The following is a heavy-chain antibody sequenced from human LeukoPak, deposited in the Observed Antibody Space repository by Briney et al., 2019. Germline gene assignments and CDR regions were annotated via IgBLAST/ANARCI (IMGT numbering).Heavy chain of an antibody. Sequence: SETLSLTCTVSGGSIGTYYWSWIRQPPGKGLEWIGYIHYSGTTNYNPSLKSRVTISLDTSKNQFSLNPSSVTAADTAVYYCARMGGYSGYATHWGQGTLVTVSS. CDR1: GGSIGTYY. J-gene: IGHJ4*02. V-gene: IGHV4-59*08. D-gene: IGHD5-12*01. CDR2: IHYSGTT. CDR3: ARMGGYSGYATH.